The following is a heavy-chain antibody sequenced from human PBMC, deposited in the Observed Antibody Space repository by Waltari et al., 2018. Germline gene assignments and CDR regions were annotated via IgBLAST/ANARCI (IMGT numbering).Heavy chain of an antibody. CDR3: ARGGSSWTFDY. V-gene: IGHV4-59*01. CDR1: GGSISSYY. D-gene: IGHD6-13*01. J-gene: IGHJ4*02. CDR2: IYYSGST. Sequence: QVQLQESGPGLVKPSETLSLTCTVSGGSISSYYWSWIRQPPGKGLELIGYIYYSGSTNYNPSLKSRVTISVDTSKNQFSLKLSSVTAADTAVYYCARGGSSWTFDYWGQGTLVTVSS.